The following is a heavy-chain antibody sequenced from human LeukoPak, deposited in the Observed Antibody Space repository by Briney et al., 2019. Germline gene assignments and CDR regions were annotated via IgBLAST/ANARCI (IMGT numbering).Heavy chain of an antibody. V-gene: IGHV3-66*01. D-gene: IGHD1-7*01. CDR3: ARDPPAVRTNTYA. J-gene: IGHJ5*02. CDR1: GFTVSSNY. Sequence: GGSLRLSCAASGFTVSSNYMSWVRQAPGKGLEWVSVIYSGGDTYYADSVKGRFTISRDHSKNTLYLQMNSLRVEDTAVYYCARDPPAVRTNTYAWGQGTLVTVSS. CDR2: IYSGGDT.